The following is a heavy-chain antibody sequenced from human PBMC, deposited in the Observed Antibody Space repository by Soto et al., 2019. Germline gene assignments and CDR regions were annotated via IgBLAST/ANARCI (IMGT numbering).Heavy chain of an antibody. CDR1: VFTFSNFW. D-gene: IGHD4-4*01. CDR2: INQDGSEK. Sequence: GGALRLSCAASVFTFSNFWMTWIRQAPGKGLEWVANINQDGSEKFYVDSVKGRFTISRDNAKNTLYLQMISLRADDTAIYYCARPYSDWGQGTLVTVSS. V-gene: IGHV3-7*03. J-gene: IGHJ4*02. CDR3: ARPYSD.